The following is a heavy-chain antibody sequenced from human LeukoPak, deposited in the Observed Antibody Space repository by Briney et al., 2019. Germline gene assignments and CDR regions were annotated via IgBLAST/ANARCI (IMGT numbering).Heavy chain of an antibody. J-gene: IGHJ4*02. D-gene: IGHD6-13*01. V-gene: IGHV1-18*01. CDR1: GYTFTTYG. CDR3: ARDRGPIAAAGLDY. CDR2: ISAHNGNT. Sequence: ASVKVSCKASGYTFTTYGINWVRQAPGQGLEWMGWISAHNGNTKYAQKIQGRVTMTTDTSTTTAYMELRSLRSDDTAVYYCARDRGPIAAAGLDYWGQGTLVTVSS.